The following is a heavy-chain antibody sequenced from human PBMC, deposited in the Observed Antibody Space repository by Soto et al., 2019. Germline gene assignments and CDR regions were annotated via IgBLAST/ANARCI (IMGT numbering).Heavy chain of an antibody. CDR2: IYSSGIT. D-gene: IGHD3-3*01. Sequence: QLQLQESGPGLVRPSQTLSLTCSVSGGSISSSDYYWTWIRQSPGEVLEWIGYIYSSGITNFHPSLRTRLALSLVTSKKPFSLRLHSLTAADTAMYYWARVVLEAPTIFFEYWSPCVDVWGQGTTVSVSS. CDR3: ARVVLEAPTIFFEYWSPCVDV. V-gene: IGHV4-30-4*01. J-gene: IGHJ6*02. CDR1: GGSISSSDYY.